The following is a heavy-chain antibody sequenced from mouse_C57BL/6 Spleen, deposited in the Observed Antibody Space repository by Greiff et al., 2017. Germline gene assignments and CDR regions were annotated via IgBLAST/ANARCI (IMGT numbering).Heavy chain of an antibody. Sequence: EVKLVESGGGLVKPGGSLKLSCAASGFTFSDYGMHWVRQAPEKGLEWVAYISSGSSTIYYADTVKGRFTISRDNAKNTLFLQMTILRSEDTAMYYCARSLYGAPFAYWGQGTLVTVSA. CDR1: GFTFSDYG. CDR3: ARSLYGAPFAY. V-gene: IGHV5-17*01. CDR2: ISSGSSTI. J-gene: IGHJ3*01. D-gene: IGHD1-1*01.